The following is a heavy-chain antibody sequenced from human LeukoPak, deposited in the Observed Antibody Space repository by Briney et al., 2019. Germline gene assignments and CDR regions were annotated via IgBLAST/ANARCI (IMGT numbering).Heavy chain of an antibody. J-gene: IGHJ6*02. D-gene: IGHD2-21*01. CDR1: GLTFSDYY. CDR2: ISSSGSSL. CDR3: ARDLFAVMGNYGMDV. V-gene: IGHV3-11*01. Sequence: KPGGSLRLSCAVSGLTFSDYYMSWIRQAPGKGLEWVSYISSSGSSLFYADSVKGRFTISRDNAKNSLYLQMNSLRAEDTAVYYCARDLFAVMGNYGMDVWGQGTTVTVSS.